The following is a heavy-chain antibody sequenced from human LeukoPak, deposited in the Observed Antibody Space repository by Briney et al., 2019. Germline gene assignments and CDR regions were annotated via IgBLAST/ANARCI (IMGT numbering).Heavy chain of an antibody. CDR3: ARGILVALFGYGDP. CDR2: IYYSGST. Sequence: PSETLSLTCTVSGGSISSYYWSWIRQPPGKGLEWIGYIYYSGSTNYNPSLKSRVTISVDTSKNQFSLKLSSVTAADTAVYYCARGILVALFGYGDPWGQGTLVTVSS. J-gene: IGHJ5*02. V-gene: IGHV4-59*13. D-gene: IGHD3-10*02. CDR1: GGSISSYY.